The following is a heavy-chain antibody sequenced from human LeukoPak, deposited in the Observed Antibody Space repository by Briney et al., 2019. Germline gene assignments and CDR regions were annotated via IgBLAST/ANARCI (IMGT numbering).Heavy chain of an antibody. V-gene: IGHV4-59*08. D-gene: IGHD3-10*01. CDR3: ARHIRGAYYYFVY. J-gene: IGHJ4*02. CDR1: GGSISSNY. CDR2: IFHTGST. Sequence: KPSETLSLTCTVSGGSISSNYWSWIRQPPGKGLEWIGYIFHTGSTNYNPSLKSRVTISVDTSKNQFSLKLNSVTAADTAVYYCARHIRGAYYYFVYWGQGTLVTVSS.